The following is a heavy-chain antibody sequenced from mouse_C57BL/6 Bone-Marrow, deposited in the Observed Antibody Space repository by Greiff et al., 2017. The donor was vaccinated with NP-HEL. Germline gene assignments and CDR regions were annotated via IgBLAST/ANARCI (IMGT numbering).Heavy chain of an antibody. CDR2: INSDGGST. CDR1: EYEFPSHD. J-gene: IGHJ4*01. V-gene: IGHV5-2*01. D-gene: IGHD2-12*01. CDR3: ARQLRKGGLGAMDY. Sequence: EVQRVESGGGLVQPGESLKLSCESNEYEFPSHDMSWVRKTPEKRLELVAAINSDGGSTYYPDTLERRFIISRDNTKKTLYLQMSSLRSEDTAAYYCARQLRKGGLGAMDYWGQGTSVTVSS.